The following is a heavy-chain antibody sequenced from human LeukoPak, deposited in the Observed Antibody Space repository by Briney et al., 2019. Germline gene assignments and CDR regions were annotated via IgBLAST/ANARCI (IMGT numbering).Heavy chain of an antibody. D-gene: IGHD3-10*01. Sequence: PGGSLRLSCAASGFTFSSYGMYWVRQAPGKGPEWVALIWYDGSKKYYADSVKGRFTISRDKSKNTLYLQMNSLTAEDTAVYYCARDVGNYDSGTSYFDYWGQGTLVTVSS. CDR2: IWYDGSKK. CDR1: GFTFSSYG. CDR3: ARDVGNYDSGTSYFDY. J-gene: IGHJ4*02. V-gene: IGHV3-33*01.